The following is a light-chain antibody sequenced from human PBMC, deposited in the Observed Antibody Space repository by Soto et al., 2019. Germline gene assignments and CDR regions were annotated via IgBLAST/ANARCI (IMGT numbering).Light chain of an antibody. J-gene: IGLJ3*02. Sequence: QSALTQPASVSGSPGQSITISCTGTSSDVGAYDYVSWYQQHPGKAPKVIIYEVSNRSSGVSNRFSGSKSGNTASLTISGLQAEDEADYYCSSYTRSSTWVFGGGTKLTVL. CDR1: SSDVGAYDY. CDR2: EVS. CDR3: SSYTRSSTWV. V-gene: IGLV2-14*01.